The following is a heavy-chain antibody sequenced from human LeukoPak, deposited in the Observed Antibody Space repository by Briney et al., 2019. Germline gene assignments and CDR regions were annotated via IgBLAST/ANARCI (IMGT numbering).Heavy chain of an antibody. D-gene: IGHD3-10*01. V-gene: IGHV1-2*02. J-gene: IGHJ5*02. CDR2: INPNSGGT. CDR1: GYTFSGYH. Sequence: GASVKVSCKASGYTFSGYHIHWVRQAPGQGLERMGWINPNSGGTNFAPKFHGRVSMTRDTSINTAYMELTSLRSDDTAVYYCARGDKKENQSGPSGYFDPWGQGTLVTVSS. CDR3: ARGDKKENQSGPSGYFDP.